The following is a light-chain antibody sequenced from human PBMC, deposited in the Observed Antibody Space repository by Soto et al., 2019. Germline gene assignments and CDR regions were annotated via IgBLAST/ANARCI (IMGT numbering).Light chain of an antibody. CDR2: DAS. V-gene: IGKV3-11*01. Sequence: PWERATLSCRASQSVSSYLAWYQQKPGQAPRLLIYDASNRATGIPARFSGSGSGTDFTLTISSLEPEDFAVYYCQQRSNWPPWTFGQGTKVDIK. CDR3: QQRSNWPPWT. J-gene: IGKJ1*01. CDR1: QSVSSY.